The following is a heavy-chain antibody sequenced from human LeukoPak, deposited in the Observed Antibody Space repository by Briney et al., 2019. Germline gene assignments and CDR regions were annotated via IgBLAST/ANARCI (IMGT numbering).Heavy chain of an antibody. V-gene: IGHV3-7*01. J-gene: IGHJ3*02. CDR3: AREFSYYDSSGYWHDAFDI. CDR1: GFTFSSYW. Sequence: GGSLRLSCAASGFTFSSYWMSWVRQAPGKGLEWVANIKQDGSEKYYVDSVKGRFTISRDNAKNSLYLQMNSLRAEDTAVYYCAREFSYYDSSGYWHDAFDIWGQGTMVTVSS. D-gene: IGHD3-22*01. CDR2: IKQDGSEK.